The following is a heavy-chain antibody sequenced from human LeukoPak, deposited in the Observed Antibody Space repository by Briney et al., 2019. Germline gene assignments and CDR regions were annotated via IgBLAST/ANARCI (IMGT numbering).Heavy chain of an antibody. Sequence: GGSLRLSCAASGFTFSGSAMHWVRQASGKGLEWVGRIRSKANNYATAYAASVEGRFSISRDDSKSTAYLQMSSLKTEDTAVYYCAGPSSGYYVDAFDIWGQGTMVTVSS. J-gene: IGHJ3*02. CDR1: GFTFSGSA. D-gene: IGHD3-22*01. CDR2: IRSKANNYAT. CDR3: AGPSSGYYVDAFDI. V-gene: IGHV3-73*01.